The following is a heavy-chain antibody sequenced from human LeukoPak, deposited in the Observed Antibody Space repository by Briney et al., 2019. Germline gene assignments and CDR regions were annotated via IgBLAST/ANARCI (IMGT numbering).Heavy chain of an antibody. V-gene: IGHV4-59*01. CDR2: IYYGGST. Sequence: SETLSLTCTVSGGSISSYYWSWIRQPPGKGLEWIGYIYYGGSTNYNPSLKSRVTISVDTSKNQFSLKLSSVTAADTAVYYCARDRRVSGRWTDYGGYYFDYWGQGALVTVSS. J-gene: IGHJ4*02. CDR3: ARDRRVSGRWTDYGGYYFDY. D-gene: IGHD4-23*01. CDR1: GGSISSYY.